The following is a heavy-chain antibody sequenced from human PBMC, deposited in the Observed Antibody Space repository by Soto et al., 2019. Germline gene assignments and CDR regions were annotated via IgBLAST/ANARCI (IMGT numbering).Heavy chain of an antibody. CDR2: IYYSGST. V-gene: IGHV4-39*01. CDR1: GGSISSSSYY. D-gene: IGHD3-22*01. J-gene: IGHJ4*02. Sequence: SETLSLTCTVSGGSISSSSYYWGWIRQPPGKGLEWIGSIYYSGSTYYNPSLKSRVTISVDTSKNQFSLKLSSVTAADTAVYYCARLGGYYDSSGALLDYWGQGTLVTVSS. CDR3: ARLGGYYDSSGALLDY.